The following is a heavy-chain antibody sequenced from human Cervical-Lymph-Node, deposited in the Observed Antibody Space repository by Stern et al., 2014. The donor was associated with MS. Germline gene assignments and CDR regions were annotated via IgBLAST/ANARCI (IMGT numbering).Heavy chain of an antibody. CDR3: FVHFPDN. Sequence: DQLVESGAEVKKPGASVKVSCKASGYTFTSYDINWVRQATGQGLEWMGWMNPNSGNTAYAQKFKGRVTMTRNTSISTAYMELNSLRSEDTAVYYCFVHFPDNWGQGTLVTVSS. CDR2: MNPNSGNT. D-gene: IGHD1-1*01. CDR1: GYTFTSYD. V-gene: IGHV1-8*01. J-gene: IGHJ4*02.